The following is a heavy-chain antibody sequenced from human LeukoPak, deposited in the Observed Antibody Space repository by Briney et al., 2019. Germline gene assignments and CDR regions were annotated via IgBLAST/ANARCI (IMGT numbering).Heavy chain of an antibody. V-gene: IGHV4-39*07. Sequence: SETLSLTCTVSGGSISSSIYYWAWVRQPPGKGLEWIGTVFFNGATQYSPSLRSRVTISIDTSTNQFSLKLTSVTAADTAVYYCARFQITMVRGVIMTGSWLDPWGQGTLVTVSS. CDR2: VFFNGAT. J-gene: IGHJ5*02. CDR3: ARFQITMVRGVIMTGSWLDP. CDR1: GGSISSSIYY. D-gene: IGHD3-10*01.